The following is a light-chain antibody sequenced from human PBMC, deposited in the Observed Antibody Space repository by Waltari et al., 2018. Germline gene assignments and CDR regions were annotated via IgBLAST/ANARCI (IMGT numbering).Light chain of an antibody. CDR1: QGISSY. Sequence: ALRITQSPSSLSASTGERVNITCRARQGISSYLAWYQQKPGKAPKLLIYAASTLQSGVPSRFSGSGSGTDFTLTISCLQSEDFATYYCQQYYSYPLTFGQGTKVEIK. V-gene: IGKV1-8*01. J-gene: IGKJ1*01. CDR3: QQYYSYPLT. CDR2: AAS.